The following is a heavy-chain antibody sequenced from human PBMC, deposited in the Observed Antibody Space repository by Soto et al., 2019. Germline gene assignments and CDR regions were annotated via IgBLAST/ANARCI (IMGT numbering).Heavy chain of an antibody. CDR1: GGSISSYY. J-gene: IGHJ4*02. CDR2: IYYSGST. V-gene: IGHV4-59*08. D-gene: IGHD3-22*01. Sequence: SETLSLTCTVSGGSISSYYWSWIRQPPGKGLEWIGYIYYSGSTNYNPSLKSRVTISVDTSKNQFSLKLSSVTAADTAVYYCASYSSGYYFDYWGQGTLVTVSS. CDR3: ASYSSGYYFDY.